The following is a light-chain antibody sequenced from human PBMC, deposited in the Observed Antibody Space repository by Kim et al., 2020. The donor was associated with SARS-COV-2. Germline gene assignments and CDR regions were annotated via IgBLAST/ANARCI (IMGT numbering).Light chain of an antibody. CDR1: SSDVGVYNY. V-gene: IGLV2-11*01. J-gene: IGLJ1*01. CDR2: DVS. CDR3: CSYAGSYTYV. Sequence: GQAVTISCTGTSSDVGVYNYVSWYQQHPGKAPKLMIYDVSKRPSGVPDRFSGSKSGNTASLTISGLQAEDEADYYCCSYAGSYTYVVGTGTKVTVL.